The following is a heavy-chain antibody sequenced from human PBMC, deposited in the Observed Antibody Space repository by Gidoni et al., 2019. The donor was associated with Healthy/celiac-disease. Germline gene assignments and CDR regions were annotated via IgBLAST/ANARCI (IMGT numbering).Heavy chain of an antibody. CDR1: GGSISSGSYY. CDR2: IYTSGST. CDR3: ARVRRGSLDY. V-gene: IGHV4-61*02. Sequence: QVQLQESGPGLVKPSQTLSLTCTVSGGSISSGSYYWSWIRQPAGKGLEWIVRIYTSGSTNYNPSLKSRVTISVDTSKNQFSLKLSSVTAADTAVYYCARVRRGSLDYWGQGTLVTVSS. J-gene: IGHJ4*02.